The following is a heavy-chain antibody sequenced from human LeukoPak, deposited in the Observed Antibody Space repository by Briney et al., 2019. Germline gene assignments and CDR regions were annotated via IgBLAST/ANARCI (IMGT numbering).Heavy chain of an antibody. J-gene: IGHJ3*02. D-gene: IGHD3-22*01. CDR3: ASEAHYYDSSGEGAFDI. CDR2: INPNSGGT. Sequence: ASVKVSCKASGYTFTGYYMHWVRQAPGQGLEWMGWINPNSGGTNYAQKFQGRVTMTRDTSISTAYMELSRLRSDDTAVYYCASEAHYYDSSGEGAFDIWGQGTMVTVSS. V-gene: IGHV1-2*02. CDR1: GYTFTGYY.